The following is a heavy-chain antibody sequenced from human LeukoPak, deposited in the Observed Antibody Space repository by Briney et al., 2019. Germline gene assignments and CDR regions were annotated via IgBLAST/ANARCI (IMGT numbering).Heavy chain of an antibody. CDR2: IHSGAGST. J-gene: IGHJ4*02. V-gene: IGHV3-53*01. Sequence: GGSLRLSCVASGFAVDTNYMNWVRQAPGKGLEWVSVIHSGAGSTNYADSVKGRFTISRDNSMNTLYLQMNSLRAEDTGVYYCVRDGGLSGSYLDYWGQGILVTVSS. D-gene: IGHD1-26*01. CDR3: VRDGGLSGSYLDY. CDR1: GFAVDTNY.